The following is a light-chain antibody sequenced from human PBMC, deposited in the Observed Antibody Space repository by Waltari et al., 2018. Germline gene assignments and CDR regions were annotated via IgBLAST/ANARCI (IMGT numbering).Light chain of an antibody. CDR3: QQYGDSPYT. CDR1: QSVISNY. CDR2: DSF. Sequence: EVVLMQSPATMSLSLGERATLSCRASQSVISNYLAWYQQRPGQAPRLLIYDSFRRNTGIPDKYSGSGSGTDFTLTISRLEPEDVAVYYCQQYGDSPYTFGQGTKVEIK. V-gene: IGKV3-20*01. J-gene: IGKJ2*01.